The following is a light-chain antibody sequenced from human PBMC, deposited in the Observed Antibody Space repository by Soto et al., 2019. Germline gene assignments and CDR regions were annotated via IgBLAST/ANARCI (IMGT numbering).Light chain of an antibody. Sequence: EIVMTQSPANLSVSPGERATLSCRASQSVSSNLAWYQQKPGQAPRLLIYGASTRATGIPARFSGSGSGTEFTLTISSLQSEDFAVYYCQQYNNWPPWTFGPGTKV. CDR3: QQYNNWPPWT. CDR2: GAS. V-gene: IGKV3-15*01. CDR1: QSVSSN. J-gene: IGKJ1*01.